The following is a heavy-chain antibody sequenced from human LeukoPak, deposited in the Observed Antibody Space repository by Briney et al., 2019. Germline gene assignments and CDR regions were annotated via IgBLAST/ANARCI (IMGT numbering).Heavy chain of an antibody. J-gene: IGHJ5*02. CDR2: ISGSGGST. D-gene: IGHD6-19*01. V-gene: IGHV3-23*01. CDR3: AKDSGYSSGWYINWFDP. Sequence: GRSLRLSCAASGFTFSSYAMSWVRQAPGKGLEWVSAISGSGGSTYYADSVKGRFTISRDNSKNTLYLQMNSLRAEDTAVYYCAKDSGYSSGWYINWFDPWGQGTLVTVSS. CDR1: GFTFSSYA.